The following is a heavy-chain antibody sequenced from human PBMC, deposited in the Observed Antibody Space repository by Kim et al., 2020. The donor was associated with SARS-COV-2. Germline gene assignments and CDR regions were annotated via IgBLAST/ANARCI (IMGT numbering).Heavy chain of an antibody. V-gene: IGHV3-33*01. J-gene: IGHJ4*02. CDR1: GFTFSSYG. CDR2: IWYDGSNK. CDR3: GCSGSYYNYFDY. Sequence: GGSPRLSCAASGFTFSSYGMHWVRQAPGKGLEWVAVIWYDGSNKYYADSVKGRFTISRDNSKNTLYLQMNSLRAEDTAVYYCGCSGSYYNYFDYWGQGTLVTVSS. D-gene: IGHD3-10*02.